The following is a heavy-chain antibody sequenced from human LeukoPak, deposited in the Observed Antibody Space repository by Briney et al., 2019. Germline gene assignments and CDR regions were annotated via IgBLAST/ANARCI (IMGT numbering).Heavy chain of an antibody. D-gene: IGHD2-8*01. J-gene: IGHJ4*02. V-gene: IGHV3-30-3*01. CDR3: ATNRGCSTTRCNRAFDY. CDR2: TSYDGNSE. CDR1: GFPFSSYA. Sequence: PGGSLRLSCAASGFPFSSYAMGWVRQAPGKGLGWVAITSYDGNSEYYADSVKGRFTISRDNSNNTLYLEMSSVRPEDTATYYCATNRGCSTTRCNRAFDYWGQGTLVTVSS.